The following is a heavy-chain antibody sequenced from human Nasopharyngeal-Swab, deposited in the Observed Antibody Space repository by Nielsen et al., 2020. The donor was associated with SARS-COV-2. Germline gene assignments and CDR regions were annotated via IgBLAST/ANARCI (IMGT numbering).Heavy chain of an antibody. V-gene: IGHV4-34*01. Sequence: WIRQPPGKGLEWIGEINHSGSTNYNPSLKSRVTISVDTSKNQFSLKLGSVTAADTAVYYCARVGRQIGYCRGGSCSRWGRYDYWGQGTLVTVSS. D-gene: IGHD2-15*01. J-gene: IGHJ4*02. CDR2: INHSGST. CDR3: ARVGRQIGYCRGGSCSRWGRYDY.